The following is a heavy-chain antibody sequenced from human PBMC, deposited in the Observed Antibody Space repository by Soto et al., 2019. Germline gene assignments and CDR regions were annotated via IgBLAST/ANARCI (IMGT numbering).Heavy chain of an antibody. Sequence: QVQLVQSGAEVKKPGSSVKVSCKASGGTFSSYAISWVRQAPGQGLEWMGGIIPIFGTANYAQKFQGRVTITADESTSTAYMERSSLRSEDTAVYYCARKRSTHYYDSSGYYVWGRFDYWGQGTLVTVSS. D-gene: IGHD3-22*01. CDR2: IIPIFGTA. J-gene: IGHJ4*02. CDR3: ARKRSTHYYDSSGYYVWGRFDY. CDR1: GGTFSSYA. V-gene: IGHV1-69*01.